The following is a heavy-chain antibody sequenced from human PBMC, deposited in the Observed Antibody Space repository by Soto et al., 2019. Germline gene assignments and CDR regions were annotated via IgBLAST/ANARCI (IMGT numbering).Heavy chain of an antibody. D-gene: IGHD6-6*01. CDR1: GFTFGDYA. J-gene: IGHJ4*02. CDR3: TRVEAALRGAIDY. CDR2: IRSKAYGGTT. V-gene: IGHV3-49*03. Sequence: EVQLVESGGGLVQPGRSLRLSCTASGFTFGDYAMSWFRQAPGKGLEWVGFIRSKAYGGTTEYAASVKGRFTISRDDSKNIAYLQMNSLKTEDTAVYYCTRVEAALRGAIDYWGQGTLVTVSS.